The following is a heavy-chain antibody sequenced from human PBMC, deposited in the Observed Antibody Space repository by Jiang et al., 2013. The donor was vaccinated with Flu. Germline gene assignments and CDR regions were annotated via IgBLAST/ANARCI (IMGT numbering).Heavy chain of an antibody. Sequence: LLKPSETLSLTCAVYGGSFSGYVLELDPPAPREGAGVDWEINHSGSTNYNPSLKSRVTISVDTSKNQFSLKLSSVTAADTAVYYCASLQLEGSLDYWGQGTLVTVSS. D-gene: IGHD6-6*01. J-gene: IGHJ4*02. CDR2: INHSGST. V-gene: IGHV4-34*01. CDR3: ASLQLEGSLDY. CDR1: GGSFSGYV.